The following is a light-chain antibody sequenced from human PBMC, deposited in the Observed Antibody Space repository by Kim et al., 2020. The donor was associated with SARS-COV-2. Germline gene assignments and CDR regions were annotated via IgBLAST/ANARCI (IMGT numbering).Light chain of an antibody. J-gene: IGLJ3*02. CDR1: SGSIASNY. V-gene: IGLV6-57*03. CDR2: EDN. CDR3: QSYDSSRGIWV. Sequence: TVTISCTRSSGSIASNYGQWYQQRPGSAPTTVIYEDNQRPSGVPDRFSGSIDSSSNSASLTISGLKTEDEADYYCQSYDSSRGIWVFGGGTQLTVL.